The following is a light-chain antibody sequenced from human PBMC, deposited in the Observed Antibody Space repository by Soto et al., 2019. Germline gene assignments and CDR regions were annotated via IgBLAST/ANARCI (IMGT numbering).Light chain of an antibody. CDR2: GAS. Sequence: EIVVIQYPRTLSVSPGERATLSCRASQSVSSNLAWYQQKPGQAPRLLIYGASTRATGIPARFSGSGSGTEFTLTISDLQSEDYAIYYCQQADTRPLLACGGGTKG. CDR3: QQADTRPLLA. J-gene: IGKJ4*01. CDR1: QSVSSN. V-gene: IGKV3-15*01.